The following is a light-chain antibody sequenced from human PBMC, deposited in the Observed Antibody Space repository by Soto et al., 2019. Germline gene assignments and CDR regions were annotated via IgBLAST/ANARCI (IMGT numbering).Light chain of an antibody. CDR2: AAS. J-gene: IGKJ2*01. CDR1: QTITGY. V-gene: IGKV1-39*01. CDR3: QHSDGIPYT. Sequence: DIQMTQSPSSLSASVGDRVTITCRASQTITGYLNWYQQRPGKAPKLLIYAASSLQSGVPSRFSGSGSGTDFTLTINSLQPEDFATYYCQHSDGIPYTFGQGTKLEIK.